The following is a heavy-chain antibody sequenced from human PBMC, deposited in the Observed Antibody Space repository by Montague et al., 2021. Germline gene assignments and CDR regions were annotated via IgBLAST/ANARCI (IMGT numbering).Heavy chain of an antibody. CDR3: ARRLGLSAPFDH. J-gene: IGHJ4*02. CDR1: GGSISEFY. D-gene: IGHD7-27*01. V-gene: IGHV4-59*08. Sequence: SETLPLTCTVSGGSISEFYWSWISQSPAKRLEWIGYIYDSGTTNYNPSLTSRVTISADTSMNQFSLNLRSVTAADTAVYFCARRLGLSAPFDHWGQGTLVTVSS. CDR2: IYDSGTT.